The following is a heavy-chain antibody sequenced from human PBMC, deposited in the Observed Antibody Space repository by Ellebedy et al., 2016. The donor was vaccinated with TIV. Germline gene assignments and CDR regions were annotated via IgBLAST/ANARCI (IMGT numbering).Heavy chain of an antibody. Sequence: GGSLRLSCAASGFTFSSYAMSWVRQAPGKGLEWVSGISGSGGSTYYTDSVKGRFTISRDNSKNTLHLQMSSLRAEDTAVYYCAKHQGGAALDYWGQGTLVTVSS. J-gene: IGHJ4*02. CDR1: GFTFSSYA. V-gene: IGHV3-23*01. CDR3: AKHQGGAALDY. CDR2: ISGSGGST. D-gene: IGHD1-26*01.